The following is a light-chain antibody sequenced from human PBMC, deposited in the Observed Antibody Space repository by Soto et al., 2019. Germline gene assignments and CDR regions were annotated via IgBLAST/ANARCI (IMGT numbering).Light chain of an antibody. J-gene: IGKJ1*01. V-gene: IGKV3-20*01. CDR1: QRISNN. Sequence: EIVLTQSPATLSLSPGERATLSFRASQRISNNVAWYQQRPGQTPRLLIYGASTRASGVPARFSGSGSGTDFTLTISRLEPEDFAVYYCQHYGSSRTFGQGTKVDIK. CDR3: QHYGSSRT. CDR2: GAS.